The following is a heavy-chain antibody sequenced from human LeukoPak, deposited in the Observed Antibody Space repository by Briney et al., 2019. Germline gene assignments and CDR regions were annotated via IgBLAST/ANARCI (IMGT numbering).Heavy chain of an antibody. CDR1: GGSISSYY. CDR2: IYYSGSS. Sequence: PSETLSLTCTVSGGSISSYYWSWIRQPPGKGLEWIGYIYYSGSSNYNPTLKGRVTISVDTSKNQFSLKLTSVTAADTAVYYCARGRNTAMVTRGYFDYWGQGTLVTVSS. D-gene: IGHD5-18*01. CDR3: ARGRNTAMVTRGYFDY. V-gene: IGHV4-59*12. J-gene: IGHJ4*02.